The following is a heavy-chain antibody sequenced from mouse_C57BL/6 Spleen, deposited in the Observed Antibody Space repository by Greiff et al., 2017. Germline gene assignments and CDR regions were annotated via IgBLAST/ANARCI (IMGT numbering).Heavy chain of an antibody. CDR3: ARGTTVVATEAMDY. Sequence: VQLQQSGPELVKPGASVKISCKASGYSFTDYNLNWVKQSNGKSLEWIGVINPNYGSTSYNQQFKGKATLTVDQSSSTAYMQLNSLTSEDSAVYYCARGTTVVATEAMDYWGQGTSVTVSS. J-gene: IGHJ4*01. CDR2: INPNYGST. V-gene: IGHV1-39*01. CDR1: GYSFTDYN. D-gene: IGHD1-1*01.